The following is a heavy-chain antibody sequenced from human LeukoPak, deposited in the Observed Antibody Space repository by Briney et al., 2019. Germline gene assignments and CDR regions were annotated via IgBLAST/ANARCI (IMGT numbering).Heavy chain of an antibody. CDR1: GGTFSNYA. V-gene: IGHV1-69*04. D-gene: IGHD1-26*01. CDR3: ARDREWELPRICYGMDV. J-gene: IGHJ6*02. CDR2: IIPIFGKA. Sequence: SVKVSCKASGGTFSNYAISWVRQAPGQGLEWMGKIIPIFGKANYAQKFQGRVTISADKSTSTAYMELSSLRSEDTAVYYCARDREWELPRICYGMDVWGQGTTVTVSS.